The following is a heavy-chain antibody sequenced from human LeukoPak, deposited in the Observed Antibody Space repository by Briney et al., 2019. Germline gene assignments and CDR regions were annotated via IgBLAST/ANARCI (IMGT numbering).Heavy chain of an antibody. CDR2: MNPNSGNT. V-gene: IGHV1-8*02. CDR1: GYTFTGYY. Sequence: ASVKVSCKASGYTFTGYYMHWVRQATGQGLEWMGWMNPNSGNTGYAQKFQGRVTMTRNTSISTAYMELSSLRSEDTAVYYCARAGAIGFGWDYWGQGTLVTVSS. J-gene: IGHJ4*02. D-gene: IGHD1-26*01. CDR3: ARAGAIGFGWDY.